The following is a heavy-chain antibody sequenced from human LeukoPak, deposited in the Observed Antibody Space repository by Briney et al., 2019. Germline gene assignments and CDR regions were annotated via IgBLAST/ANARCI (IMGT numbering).Heavy chain of an antibody. CDR2: IYYTGST. J-gene: IGHJ4*02. Sequence: SETLSLTCGVSGGAITNYYWNWIRQAPGKGLEWLGYIYYTGSTTYNPSVKSRITISLDTSKKQISLKLHSVTAADTAVYYCARRGPWGEPRPFVYWGQGSLVTVSS. CDR3: ARRGPWGEPRPFVY. V-gene: IGHV4-59*01. CDR1: GGAITNYY. D-gene: IGHD3-16*01.